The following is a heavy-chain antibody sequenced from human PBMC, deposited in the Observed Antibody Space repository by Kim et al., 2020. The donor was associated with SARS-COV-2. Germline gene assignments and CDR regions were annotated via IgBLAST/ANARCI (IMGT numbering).Heavy chain of an antibody. J-gene: IGHJ2*01. Sequence: YSPSFQGQVTVSADKSSSAAYLQWSRLKPSDTAMYYCARRGLPYWYFDLWGRGTLVTVSS. CDR3: ARRGLPYWYFDL. V-gene: IGHV5-51*01. D-gene: IGHD4-17*01.